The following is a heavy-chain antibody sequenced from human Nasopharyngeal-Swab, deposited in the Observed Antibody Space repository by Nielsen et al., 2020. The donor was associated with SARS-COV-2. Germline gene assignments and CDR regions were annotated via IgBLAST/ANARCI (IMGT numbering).Heavy chain of an antibody. V-gene: IGHV3-30-3*01. CDR1: GFTFSGYP. Sequence: GESLKISCAASGFTFSGYPMHWVRQAPGKGLEWVAVISYDGTNKYYADSVKGRFTISRDNSNNTLYLQMDSLRGEDTAVYYCARDAPAHYGAFYWGRGTLVTVSS. D-gene: IGHD4-17*01. J-gene: IGHJ4*02. CDR3: ARDAPAHYGAFY. CDR2: ISYDGTNK.